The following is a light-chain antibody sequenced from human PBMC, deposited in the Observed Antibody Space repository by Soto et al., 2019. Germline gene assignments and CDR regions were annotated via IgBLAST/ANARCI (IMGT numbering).Light chain of an antibody. CDR1: SSDVGRYSY. J-gene: IGLJ3*02. V-gene: IGLV2-11*01. Sequence: QSALTQPRSVSGSPGQSVSISCTGTSSDVGRYSYVSWYQQHPGKAPKLMIYDVSERPSGVPDRFSGSKSGNTASLAITGLQAEDEADYYCQAYDYSLTASVFGGGTKLTVL. CDR3: QAYDYSLTASV. CDR2: DVS.